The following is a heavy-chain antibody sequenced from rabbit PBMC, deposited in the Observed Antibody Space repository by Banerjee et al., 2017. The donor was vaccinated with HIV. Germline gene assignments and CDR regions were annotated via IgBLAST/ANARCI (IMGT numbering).Heavy chain of an antibody. D-gene: IGHD4-2*01. Sequence: QSLEESGGDLVKPGASLTLTCTASGFSFSSDYYMCWVRQAPGKGLEWIACIVGGNSDSTYYASWAKGRFTVSKTSSTTVTLQMTSLTAADTATYFCARDLGGVGYAGAFDPWGPGTLVT. CDR3: ARDLGGVGYAGAFDP. J-gene: IGHJ2*01. V-gene: IGHV1S40*01. CDR2: IVGGNSDST. CDR1: GFSFSSDYY.